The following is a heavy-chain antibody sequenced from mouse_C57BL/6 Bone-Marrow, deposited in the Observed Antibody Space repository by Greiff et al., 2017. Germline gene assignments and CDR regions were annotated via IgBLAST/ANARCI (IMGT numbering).Heavy chain of an antibody. CDR2: IHPNSGST. CDR1: GYTFTSYW. V-gene: IGHV1-64*01. Sequence: QVQLQQPGAELVKPGASVKLSCKASGYTFTSYWMHWVKQRPGQGLEWIGLIHPNSGSTNYNESFKSKATLTVDKSSSTAYMQLSSLTSDDDEVYYCARVRYYYGSRGDDMDYWGQGTSVTVSS. D-gene: IGHD1-1*01. J-gene: IGHJ4*01. CDR3: ARVRYYYGSRGDDMDY.